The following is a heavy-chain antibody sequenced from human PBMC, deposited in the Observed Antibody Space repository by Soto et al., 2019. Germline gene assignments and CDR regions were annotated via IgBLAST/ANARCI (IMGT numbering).Heavy chain of an antibody. CDR2: ITVNSGNT. J-gene: IGHJ4*02. D-gene: IGHD6-19*01. Sequence: QVQLVQSGVEVKKPGASVKVSCKASGYTFNTYGIGWVRQAPGQGLEWMGWITVNSGNTNYPQNFQGRVTMTTDTSRRTAYMELSSLTSDDTAVYYCGRGLGGGWYYFDYWGQGTLVTVSS. CDR1: GYTFNTYG. V-gene: IGHV1-18*01. CDR3: GRGLGGGWYYFDY.